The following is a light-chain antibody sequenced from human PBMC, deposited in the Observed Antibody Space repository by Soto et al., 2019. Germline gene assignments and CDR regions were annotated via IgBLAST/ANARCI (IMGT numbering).Light chain of an antibody. CDR3: QQYNNWPPWT. V-gene: IGKV3-15*01. CDR1: QSVSRS. J-gene: IGKJ1*01. CDR2: GAS. Sequence: EIVMTQSPATLSVSPGERATLSCRASQSVSRSLAWYQQKPGRAPRLLIYGASTRATGVPARFSGSGSGTEFTLTISSLQSEDFTVYYCQQYNNWPPWTFGQGTKVEIK.